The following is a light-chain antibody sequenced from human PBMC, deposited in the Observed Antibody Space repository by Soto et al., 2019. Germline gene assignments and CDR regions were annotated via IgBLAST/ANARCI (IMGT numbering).Light chain of an antibody. J-gene: IGKJ1*01. Sequence: DIQMTQSPSTLSASVGDRVTITCRASQSISSWLAWYQQKPGKAPKLLIYDASSLESGVPSRFSGSGSGTEFTLTISSLQPDDFATYYCQHHQGFGQGTKVEIK. CDR2: DAS. V-gene: IGKV1-5*01. CDR1: QSISSW. CDR3: QHHQG.